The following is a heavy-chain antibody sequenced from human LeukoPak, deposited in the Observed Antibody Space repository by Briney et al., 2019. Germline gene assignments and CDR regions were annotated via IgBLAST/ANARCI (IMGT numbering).Heavy chain of an antibody. V-gene: IGHV4-34*01. J-gene: IGHJ4*02. Sequence: PSETLSLTRAVYGESFSGYFWNWIRQPPGKGLEWIGEINHSGSTSNHNPSLKSRVTMSVDTSKNQFSLKLSSVTAADTAVYYCARKSGYARDYWGQGNLVTVSS. CDR2: INHSGSTS. D-gene: IGHD5-12*01. CDR3: ARKSGYARDY. CDR1: GESFSGYF.